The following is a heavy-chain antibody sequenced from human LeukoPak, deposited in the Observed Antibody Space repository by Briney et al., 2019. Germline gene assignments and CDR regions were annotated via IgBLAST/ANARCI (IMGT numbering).Heavy chain of an antibody. D-gene: IGHD6-13*01. J-gene: IGHJ4*02. CDR1: GFTFSSYA. Sequence: PGGSLRLSCAASGFTFSSYAMHWVRQAPGKGLEWVAVISYDGSNKYYADSVKGRFTISRDNSKNTLYLQMSSLRAEDTAVYYCVKGLAPYSSPRNYFDYWGQGTLVTVSS. CDR2: ISYDGSNK. V-gene: IGHV3-30-3*01. CDR3: VKGLAPYSSPRNYFDY.